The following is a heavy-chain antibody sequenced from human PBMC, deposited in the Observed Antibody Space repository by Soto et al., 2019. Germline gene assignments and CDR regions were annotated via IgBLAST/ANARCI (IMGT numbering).Heavy chain of an antibody. V-gene: IGHV3-74*01. CDR2: INSDGSST. D-gene: IGHD3-22*01. CDR3: ARDRENYYYDSSGPFDI. Sequence: EVQLVESGGGLVQPGGSLRLSCAASGFTFSSYWMHWVRQAPGKGLVWVSRINSDGSSTSYADSVKGRFTISRDNAKNTLYLQMNSLRAEDTAVYYYARDRENYYYDSSGPFDIWGQGTMVTVSS. CDR1: GFTFSSYW. J-gene: IGHJ3*02.